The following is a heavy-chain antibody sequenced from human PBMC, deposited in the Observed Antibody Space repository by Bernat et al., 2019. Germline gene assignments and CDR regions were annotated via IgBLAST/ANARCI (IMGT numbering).Heavy chain of an antibody. CDR3: AKTGPLTPYFYYYLAV. CDR2: INSDGNVI. D-gene: IGHD7-27*01. J-gene: IGHJ6*03. V-gene: IGHV3-74*03. Sequence: EMQLVESGGGLVQPGGSLRLSCAASGFTFGSYWMHWVRQVPGKGRLWVARINSDGNVIKYADSVKGRFTISRDNAKNTLYLQMNSLRAEDTANYCCAKTGPLTPYFYYYLAVWGRGPTVTVSS. CDR1: GFTFGSYW.